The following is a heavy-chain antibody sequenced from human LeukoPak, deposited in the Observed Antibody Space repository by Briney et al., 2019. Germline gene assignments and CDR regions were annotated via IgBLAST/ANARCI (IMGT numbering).Heavy chain of an antibody. J-gene: IGHJ4*02. D-gene: IGHD4-11*01. CDR3: AKDYNYDYSKSYFDY. V-gene: IGHV3-43*02. Sequence: PRGSLRLSCAASGFTFDDYAMHWVRQAPARGLEWVSLIGGDGGGTSYADSVKGRFTISRDNSKNCLYLQMNSLRTEDTALYYCAKDYNYDYSKSYFDYWGEGTLVTVSS. CDR1: GFTFDDYA. CDR2: IGGDGGGT.